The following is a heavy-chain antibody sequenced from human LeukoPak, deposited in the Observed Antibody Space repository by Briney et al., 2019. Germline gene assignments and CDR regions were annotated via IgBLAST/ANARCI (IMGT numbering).Heavy chain of an antibody. V-gene: IGHV3-7*01. CDR3: ARDLLYNNSPGLEY. CDR1: GFTFSSYW. J-gene: IGHJ4*02. CDR2: IKEDGSEK. Sequence: PGGSLRLSCSASGFTFSSYWMNWVRQAPGKGLEWVANIKEDGSEKYYVDSVEGRFTISRDNAKNSLYLQMNSLRAEDTAVYYCARDLLYNNSPGLEYWGQGTLVTVSS. D-gene: IGHD3-10*01.